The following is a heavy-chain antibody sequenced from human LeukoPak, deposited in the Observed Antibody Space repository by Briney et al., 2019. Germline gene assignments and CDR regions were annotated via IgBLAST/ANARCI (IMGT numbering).Heavy chain of an antibody. J-gene: IGHJ5*02. CDR1: GYSFITYK. CDR3: ARQEYCSGGSCYTWFDP. CDR2: IYPADSDI. V-gene: IGHV5-51*01. D-gene: IGHD2-15*01. Sequence: GESLKISCKGSGYSFITYKIGWVRQMPGKGLEWMGIIYPADSDIRYSPSFQGQVTISADKSISTAYLQWSSLKASDTAMYYCARQEYCSGGSCYTWFDPWGQGTLVIVSS.